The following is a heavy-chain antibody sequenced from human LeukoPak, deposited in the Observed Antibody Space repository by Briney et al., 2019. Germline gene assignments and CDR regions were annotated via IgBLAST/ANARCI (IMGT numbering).Heavy chain of an antibody. V-gene: IGHV5-51*01. Sequence: GESLKISCKGSGYSFTSYWIGWVRQMPGKGLEWMGIIYPGDSDTRYSPSFQGQVTISADTSISTAYLQWSSLKASDTAMYYCARRRGVEIVGNVGVFYLGMAGRGQRTTVTVSS. CDR2: IYPGDSDT. CDR3: ARRRGVEIVGNVGVFYLGMAG. CDR1: GYSFTSYW. J-gene: IGHJ6*01. D-gene: IGHD5-12*01.